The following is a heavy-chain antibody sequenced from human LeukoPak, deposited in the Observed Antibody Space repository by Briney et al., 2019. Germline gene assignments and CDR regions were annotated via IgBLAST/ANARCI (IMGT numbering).Heavy chain of an antibody. CDR2: IIPILGIA. CDR1: GGTFSSYT. Sequence: ASVKVSCKASGGTFSSYTISWVRQAPGQGLEWMGRIIPILGIANYAQKFQGRVTITADKSTSTAYMELSSLRSEDTAVYYCARWSGDSRTRDFDYWGQGTLVTVSS. V-gene: IGHV1-69*02. CDR3: ARWSGDSRTRDFDY. J-gene: IGHJ4*02. D-gene: IGHD3-22*01.